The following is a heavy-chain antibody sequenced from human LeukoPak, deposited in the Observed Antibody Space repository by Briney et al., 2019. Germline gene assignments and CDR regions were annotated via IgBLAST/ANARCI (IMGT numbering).Heavy chain of an antibody. CDR1: GFTFSSYS. Sequence: PGGSLRLSCAASGFTFSSYSMNWVRQAPGKGLESVSSISSSSSYIYYADSVKGRFTISRDNAKNSLYLQMNSLRAEDTAVYYCARAKDNSGRDAFDIWGQGTTVTASS. V-gene: IGHV3-21*01. J-gene: IGHJ3*02. CDR3: ARAKDNSGRDAFDI. CDR2: ISSSSSYI. D-gene: IGHD3-22*01.